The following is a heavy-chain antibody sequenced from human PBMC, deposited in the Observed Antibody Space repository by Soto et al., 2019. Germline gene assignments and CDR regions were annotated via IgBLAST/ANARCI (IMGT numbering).Heavy chain of an antibody. CDR2: IYYTGST. D-gene: IGHD6-13*01. J-gene: IGHJ4*01. CDR1: GDSINNYY. V-gene: IGHV4-59*01. CDR3: AKFCIIAPAAFPLDY. Sequence: PPETLSLTCTVSGDSINNYYWSWIRQPPGKSLEWIGYIYYTGSTTYNPSLESRVTMSVDTSKNQFSLKLSSVNASDTAVYYSAKFCIIAPAAFPLDYRCRGILVTVSS.